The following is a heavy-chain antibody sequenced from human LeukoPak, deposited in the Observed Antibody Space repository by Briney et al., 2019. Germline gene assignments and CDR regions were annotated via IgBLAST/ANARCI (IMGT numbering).Heavy chain of an antibody. CDR1: GFTFDDYA. J-gene: IGHJ4*02. CDR2: ISWNSGSI. Sequence: PGRSLRLSCAASGFTFDDYAMHWVRQAPGKGLEWVSGISWNSGSIVYADSVKGRFTISRDNAKTSLYLQMNSLRAEDTALYYCAKVGTDLRIDYWGQGTLVTVSS. CDR3: AKVGTDLRIDY. V-gene: IGHV3-9*01.